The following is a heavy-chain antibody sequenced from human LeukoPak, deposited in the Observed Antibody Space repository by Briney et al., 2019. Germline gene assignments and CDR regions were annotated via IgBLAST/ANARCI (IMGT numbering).Heavy chain of an antibody. CDR1: GFTFSSYA. Sequence: GGSLRLSCAASGFTFSSYAMSWVRQPPGKGLEWVSAISGSGGSTYYADSVKGRFTISRDNSKNTLYLQMNSLRAEDTAVYYCAKDFPFEPYGSGSPSVAYWGQGTLVTVSS. V-gene: IGHV3-23*01. CDR3: AKDFPFEPYGSGSPSVAY. D-gene: IGHD3-10*01. J-gene: IGHJ4*02. CDR2: ISGSGGST.